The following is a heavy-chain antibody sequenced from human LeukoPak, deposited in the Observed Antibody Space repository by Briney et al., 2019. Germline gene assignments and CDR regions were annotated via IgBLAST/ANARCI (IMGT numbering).Heavy chain of an antibody. CDR2: IYSGGDR. D-gene: IGHD2-2*01. J-gene: IGHJ4*02. CDR3: ARSTYCSSTSCPFDY. CDR1: DFRVTSYY. Sequence: PGGSLRLSCAPSDFRVTSYYMGWVRQAPGKGLDWVSLIYSGGDRYYADSVKGRFTISRDTSKNTLDLQMNGLRPEDTAVYYCARSTYCSSTSCPFDYWGQGTLVTVSS. V-gene: IGHV3-53*01.